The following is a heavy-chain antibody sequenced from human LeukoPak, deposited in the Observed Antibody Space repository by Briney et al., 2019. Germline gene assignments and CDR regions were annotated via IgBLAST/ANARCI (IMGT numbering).Heavy chain of an antibody. CDR3: ARDWGMVAGTAGDY. CDR2: INPKRGDT. J-gene: IGHJ4*02. Sequence: GASVKVSCKTSGFTFTGYDIHWLRQAPGQGLEWMGWINPKRGDTNYAPTFQGRVTMTRDTSIRTAYMDLSSLRSDDTAVYYCARDWGMVAGTAGDYWGQGTLVTVSS. D-gene: IGHD6-19*01. V-gene: IGHV1-2*02. CDR1: GFTFTGYD.